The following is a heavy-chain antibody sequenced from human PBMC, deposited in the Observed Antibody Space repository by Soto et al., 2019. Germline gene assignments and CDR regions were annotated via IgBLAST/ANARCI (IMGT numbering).Heavy chain of an antibody. D-gene: IGHD6-13*01. CDR2: IDPSDSYT. Sequence: EVQLVQSGAEVKKPGESLRISCKGSGYSFTSYWISWVRQMPGKGLEWMGRIDPSDSYTNYSPSFQGHVTISADKSIHNAYLPGGRLKAPDTGMDYCAKLQAAAGDNGLTFDYWGQGTLVTVSS. CDR3: AKLQAAAGDNGLTFDY. J-gene: IGHJ4*02. V-gene: IGHV5-10-1*01. CDR1: GYSFTSYW.